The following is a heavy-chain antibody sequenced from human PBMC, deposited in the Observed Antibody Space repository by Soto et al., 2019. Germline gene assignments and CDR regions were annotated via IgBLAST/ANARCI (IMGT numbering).Heavy chain of an antibody. Sequence: QVQLQEAGPGLVKPSQTLSLTCTVSGGSISSGAYYWSWIRQHPGKGLEWIGYIYYSGSTSYNPSLKSRDTISVEPSKNQFSLQLSSRPAADTAVYYWARESRDGFNSPFDSWGQGTLVTVSS. J-gene: IGHJ4*02. D-gene: IGHD5-12*01. CDR1: GGSISSGAYY. CDR2: IYYSGST. CDR3: ARESRDGFNSPFDS. V-gene: IGHV4-31*03.